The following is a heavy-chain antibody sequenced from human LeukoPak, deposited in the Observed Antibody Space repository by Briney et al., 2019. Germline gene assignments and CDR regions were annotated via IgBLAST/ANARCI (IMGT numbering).Heavy chain of an antibody. CDR3: ARAHLRWIQLWLRNYFDY. J-gene: IGHJ4*02. CDR1: GFIFSSYG. Sequence: PGGSLRLSCAASGFIFSSYGMHWVRQAPGKGLEWVAFIRYDGSNKYYADSVKGRFTISRDNSKNTLYLQMNSLRAEDTAVYYCARAHLRWIQLWLRNYFDYWGQGTLVTVSS. V-gene: IGHV3-30*02. CDR2: IRYDGSNK. D-gene: IGHD5-18*01.